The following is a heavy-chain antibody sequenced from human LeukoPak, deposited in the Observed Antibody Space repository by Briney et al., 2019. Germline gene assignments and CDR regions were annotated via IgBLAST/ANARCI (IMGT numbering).Heavy chain of an antibody. Sequence: GESLKISCKGSGYRFTSYWISWVRQMPGKGLEWMGRIDPSDSYTNYSPSFQGHVTISADKSISTAYLQWSSLKASDTAMYYCARHGGVPAAIRNWFDPWGQGTLVTVSS. J-gene: IGHJ5*02. CDR2: IDPSDSYT. D-gene: IGHD2-2*02. V-gene: IGHV5-10-1*01. CDR1: GYRFTSYW. CDR3: ARHGGVPAAIRNWFDP.